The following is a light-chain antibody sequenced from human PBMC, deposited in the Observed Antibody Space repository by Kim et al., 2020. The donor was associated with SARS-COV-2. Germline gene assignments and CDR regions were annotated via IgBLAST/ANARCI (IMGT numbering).Light chain of an antibody. CDR1: QSVSSN. CDR3: QQYNNWPYT. CDR2: GAS. V-gene: IGKV3-15*01. J-gene: IGKJ2*01. Sequence: EIVMTQSPATLSVSPGERATLSCRASQSVSSNLAWYQQKPGQAPRLLIYGASTRATGIPARFSGSGSGTEFTLTISSLQSEDFAVYYCQQYNNWPYTFGQETKLEI.